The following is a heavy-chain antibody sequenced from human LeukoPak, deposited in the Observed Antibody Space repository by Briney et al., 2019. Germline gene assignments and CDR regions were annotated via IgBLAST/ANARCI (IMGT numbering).Heavy chain of an antibody. CDR3: AGSTGPNWFDP. D-gene: IGHD1-14*01. Sequence: GSLRLSCAASGFTFSDYYMSWIRQPPGKGLEWIGYIYYSGSTNYNPSLKSRVTISVDTSKNQFSLKLSSVTAADTAVYYCAGSTGPNWFDPWGQGTLVTVSS. CDR2: IYYSGST. CDR1: GFTFSDYY. V-gene: IGHV4-59*01. J-gene: IGHJ5*02.